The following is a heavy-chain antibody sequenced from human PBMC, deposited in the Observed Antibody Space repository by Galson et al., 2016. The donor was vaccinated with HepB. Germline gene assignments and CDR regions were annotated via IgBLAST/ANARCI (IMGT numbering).Heavy chain of an antibody. D-gene: IGHD3-22*01. Sequence: SLRLSCAASGFTFSTYGMHWVRQAPGKGLEWVAVTSYDGSNKYYADSVKGRFTISRDNSKNTLYLQMNSLRPEDTAVYYCAKDRIGGSVIVMIIGVVDYWGQGTLVTVSS. J-gene: IGHJ4*02. V-gene: IGHV3-30*18. CDR3: AKDRIGGSVIVMIIGVVDY. CDR1: GFTFSTYG. CDR2: TSYDGSNK.